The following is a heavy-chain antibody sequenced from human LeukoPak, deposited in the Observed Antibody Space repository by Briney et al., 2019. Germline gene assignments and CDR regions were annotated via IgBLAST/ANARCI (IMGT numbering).Heavy chain of an antibody. Sequence: ASVKVSCKASGYTFTSYDINWVRQATGQGLEWMGWMNPNSGNTGYAQKFQGRVTMTRNTSISTAYMELSSLRSEDTAVYYCARSFKRYNWNPEGDYYFDYWGQGTLVTVSS. V-gene: IGHV1-8*01. J-gene: IGHJ4*02. CDR1: GYTFTSYD. D-gene: IGHD1-20*01. CDR2: MNPNSGNT. CDR3: ARSFKRYNWNPEGDYYFDY.